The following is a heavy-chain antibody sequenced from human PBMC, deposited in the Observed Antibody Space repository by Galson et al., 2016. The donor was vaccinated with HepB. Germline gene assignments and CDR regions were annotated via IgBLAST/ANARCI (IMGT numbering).Heavy chain of an antibody. CDR2: INDDGSLT. CDR3: ARGTMPSPGIDS. D-gene: IGHD1/OR15-1a*01. V-gene: IGHV3-74*01. J-gene: IGHJ4*02. Sequence: SLRLSCAASGFTFSRYSVHWVRQVPGQGLVWVSQINDDGSLTFYADSVKGRFTISRDNAQKTLCLQMNSLRAEDTAVYYCARGTMPSPGIDSWGQGTLVTVSS. CDR1: GFTFSRYS.